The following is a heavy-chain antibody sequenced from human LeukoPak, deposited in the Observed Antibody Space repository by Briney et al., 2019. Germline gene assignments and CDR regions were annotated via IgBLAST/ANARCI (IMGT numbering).Heavy chain of an antibody. D-gene: IGHD5-18*01. CDR2: ISAYNGNT. Sequence: ASVKVSCKASGYTFTSYEISWVRQAPGQGLEWMGWISAYNGNTNYAQKFQGRVTITRDTSASTAYMELSSLRSEDTAVYYCARTDGYSYGSEGYYFDYWGQGTLVTVSS. CDR1: GYTFTSYE. CDR3: ARTDGYSYGSEGYYFDY. J-gene: IGHJ4*02. V-gene: IGHV1-18*01.